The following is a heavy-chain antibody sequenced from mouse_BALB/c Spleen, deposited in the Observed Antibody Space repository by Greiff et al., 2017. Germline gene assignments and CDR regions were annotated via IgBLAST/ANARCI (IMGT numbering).Heavy chain of an antibody. J-gene: IGHJ2*01. V-gene: IGHV5-17*02. Sequence: EVKLMESGGGLVQPGGSRKLSCAASGFTFSSFGMHWVRQAPEKGLEWVAYISSGSSTIYYADTVKGRFTISRDNPKNTLFLQMTSLRSEDTAMYYCTRDQSYWGQGTTLTVSS. CDR1: GFTFSSFG. CDR3: TRDQSY. CDR2: ISSGSSTI.